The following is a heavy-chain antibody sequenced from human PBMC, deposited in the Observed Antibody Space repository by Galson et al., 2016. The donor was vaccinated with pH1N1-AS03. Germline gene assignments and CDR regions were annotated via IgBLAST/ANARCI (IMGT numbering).Heavy chain of an antibody. J-gene: IGHJ4*02. CDR1: GFTFSSYA. V-gene: IGHV3-23*01. CDR2: IIGAGGVP. Sequence: LRLSCAASGFTFSSYAMSWVRQAPGKGLKWVASIIGAGGVPFYAGSVKGRFAVSRDTSENTVYLQLDRLRAEDTAVYYCAKDKEAVADRRGYFFDDWGQGTLVTVSS. CDR3: AKDKEAVADRRGYFFDD. D-gene: IGHD6-19*01.